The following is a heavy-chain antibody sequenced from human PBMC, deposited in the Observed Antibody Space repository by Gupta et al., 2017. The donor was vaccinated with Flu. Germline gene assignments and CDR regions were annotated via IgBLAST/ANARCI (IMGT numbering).Heavy chain of an antibody. Sequence: ASGFTFSRYWIHWVRQVPGKGLVWVSRINGDGSTTTYADSVEGRFTISRDNAKNTLYLQMNSLTVEDTALYYCARVGRDGYSNFDQWGQGTLVTVSS. CDR3: ARVGRDGYSNFDQ. J-gene: IGHJ4*02. CDR1: GFTFSRYW. D-gene: IGHD4-4*01. CDR2: INGDGSTT. V-gene: IGHV3-74*03.